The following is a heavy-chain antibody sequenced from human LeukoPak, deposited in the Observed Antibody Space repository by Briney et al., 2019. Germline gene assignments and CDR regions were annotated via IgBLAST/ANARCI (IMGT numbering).Heavy chain of an antibody. J-gene: IGHJ4*02. CDR3: AIYCSGGTCSLVDY. V-gene: IGHV3-23*01. CDR2: ISGSGGST. CDR1: GFSFSSYD. Sequence: GGSLRLSCAASGFSFSSYDMGWVRQAPGKGLEWLSGISGSGGSTYYADSVKGRITISRDNSKNTLYLKMNSLRVEDTAMYYCAIYCSGGTCSLVDYWGQGTLVTVSS. D-gene: IGHD2-15*01.